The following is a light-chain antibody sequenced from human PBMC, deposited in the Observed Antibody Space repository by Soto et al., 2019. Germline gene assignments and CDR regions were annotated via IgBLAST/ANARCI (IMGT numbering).Light chain of an antibody. CDR1: QSVSSSY. V-gene: IGKV3-20*01. CDR2: GAS. J-gene: IGKJ2*01. CDR3: QQYGSSPLMYT. Sequence: EIVLTHSPGTLSLSPGERATLSCRASQSVSSSYLAWYQQKPGQAPRLLIYGASSRATGIPDRFSGSGSGTDFTLTIIRLEPEDFAVYYCQQYGSSPLMYTFGQGTKLEIK.